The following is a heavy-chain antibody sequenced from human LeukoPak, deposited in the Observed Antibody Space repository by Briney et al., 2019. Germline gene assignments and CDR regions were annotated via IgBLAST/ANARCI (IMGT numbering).Heavy chain of an antibody. D-gene: IGHD3-10*01. CDR1: GFTFSSYE. Sequence: GGSLRLSCAASGFTFSSYEMNWVRQAPGKGLEWVSYISSSGSTIYYADSVKGRFTISRDNAKNSLYLQMNSLRAEDTAVYYCARDLSGYYGSGSYYYYYYYYMDVWGKGTTVTISS. CDR3: ARDLSGYYGSGSYYYYYYYYMDV. CDR2: ISSSGSTI. J-gene: IGHJ6*03. V-gene: IGHV3-48*03.